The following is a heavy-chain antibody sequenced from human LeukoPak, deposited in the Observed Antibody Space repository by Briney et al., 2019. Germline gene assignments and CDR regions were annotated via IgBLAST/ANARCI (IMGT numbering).Heavy chain of an antibody. CDR3: ARMMRGIHVYYYGMDV. CDR2: ISASGDST. V-gene: IGHV3-23*01. D-gene: IGHD3-10*01. J-gene: IGHJ6*02. Sequence: QSGGSLRLSCAASGFNFSYYAMTWVRQAPGKGLEWVSLISASGDSTYYADSVKGRFTISRDSSKSTLSLQMDSLRAEDTAVYFCARMMRGIHVYYYGMDVWGQGTTVTVS. CDR1: GFNFSYYA.